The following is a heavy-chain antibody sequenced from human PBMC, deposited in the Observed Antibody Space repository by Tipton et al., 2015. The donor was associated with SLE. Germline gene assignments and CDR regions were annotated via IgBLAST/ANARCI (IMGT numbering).Heavy chain of an antibody. CDR3: ARDHDSGSRDY. CDR1: GGSISSSSYY. Sequence: TLSLTCTVSGGSISSSSYYWSWIRQPPGKGLEWIGYIYYSGSTNYNPSLKSRVTISVDTSKNQFSLKLSSVTAADTAVYYCARDHDSGSRDYWGQGTLVTVSS. CDR2: IYYSGST. V-gene: IGHV4-61*01. D-gene: IGHD5-12*01. J-gene: IGHJ4*02.